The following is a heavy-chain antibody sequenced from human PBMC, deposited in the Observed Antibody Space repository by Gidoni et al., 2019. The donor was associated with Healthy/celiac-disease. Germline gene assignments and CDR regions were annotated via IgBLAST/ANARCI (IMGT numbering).Heavy chain of an antibody. D-gene: IGHD4-17*01. CDR1: GFTFSIYG. V-gene: IGHV3-33*01. CDR3: ARDYSGDYSNWFDP. J-gene: IGHJ5*02. CDR2: IWYDGSNK. Sequence: QVQLVASGGGVVQPGRSLRLSCAASGFTFSIYGMHWVRQAPGKGLGWVAVIWYDGSNKYYADSVKGRFTISRDNSKNTLYLQMNSLRADDTAVYYCARDYSGDYSNWFDPWGQGTLVTVSS.